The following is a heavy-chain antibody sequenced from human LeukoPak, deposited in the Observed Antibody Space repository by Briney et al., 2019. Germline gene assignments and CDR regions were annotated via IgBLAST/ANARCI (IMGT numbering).Heavy chain of an antibody. CDR3: ARQAAVPGEEKFDY. CDR2: INHSGST. J-gene: IGHJ4*02. V-gene: IGHV4-34*01. CDR1: GGSFSGYY. D-gene: IGHD6-19*01. Sequence: SETLSLTCGVYGGSFSGYYWSWVRQPPGKGLERFGEINHSGSTNYNPSLKSRVTISVDTSKNQFSLKLNSVTAADTAVYYCARQAAVPGEEKFDYWGQGTLVTVSS.